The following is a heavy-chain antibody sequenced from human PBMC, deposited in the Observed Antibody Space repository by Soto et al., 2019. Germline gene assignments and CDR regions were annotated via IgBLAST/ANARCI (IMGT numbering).Heavy chain of an antibody. V-gene: IGHV4-34*01. CDR1: GASFSGYY. D-gene: IGHD3-9*01. Sequence: SETLSLTRAVYGASFSGYYWSWNRQPPGKGLEWIGQINHSGSTNYNPSLKSRVTISVDTSKNQFSLKVSSVTAADTAVYYCARFVYDILTATGGNWFDPWGQGTLVTVS. CDR2: INHSGST. CDR3: ARFVYDILTATGGNWFDP. J-gene: IGHJ5*02.